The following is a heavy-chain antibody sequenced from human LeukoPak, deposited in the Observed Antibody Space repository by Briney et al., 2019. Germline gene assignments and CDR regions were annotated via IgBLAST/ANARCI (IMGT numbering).Heavy chain of an antibody. D-gene: IGHD3-10*01. CDR2: ISAYNGNT. CDR1: GYTFTSYG. J-gene: IGHJ4*02. Sequence: ASVKVSCKASGYTFTSYGISWVRQAPGQGLEWMGWISAYNGNTNYAQKLQGRVTMTTDTSTSTAYMELSSLRSKDTAVYYCARGRGVSLWFGELLSGDYWGQGTLVTVSS. CDR3: ARGRGVSLWFGELLSGDY. V-gene: IGHV1-18*01.